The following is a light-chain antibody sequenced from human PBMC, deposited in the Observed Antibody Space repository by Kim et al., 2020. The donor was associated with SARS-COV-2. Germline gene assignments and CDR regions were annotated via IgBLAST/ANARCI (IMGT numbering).Light chain of an antibody. V-gene: IGLV3-19*01. CDR1: SLRSYY. J-gene: IGLJ2*01. Sequence: SSELTQDPAVSVALGQTVRITCQGDSLRSYYATWYQQKPRQAHVLVIYGRNNRPSGIPDRFSGSTSGNTASLTISGAQAEDEADFYCQSRDSGGNVVFGGGTKVTVL. CDR2: GRN. CDR3: QSRDSGGNVV.